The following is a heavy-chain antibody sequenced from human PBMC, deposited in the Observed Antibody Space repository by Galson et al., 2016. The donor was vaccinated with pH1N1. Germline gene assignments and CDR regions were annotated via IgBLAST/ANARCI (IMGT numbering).Heavy chain of an antibody. CDR1: GFSLSTTGVG. CDR3: VRTIHRLGYGPDY. J-gene: IGHJ4*02. CDR2: IYWDDDK. V-gene: IGHV2-5*02. Sequence: ALVKPTQTLTLTCTFSGFSLSTTGVGVGWIRQPPGEALEWLALIYWDDDKRYRQSLKNRLTLTNDNSRNEVVLTMTDMDPVDTATYYCVRTIHRLGYGPDYWGQGILVTVSS. D-gene: IGHD3-22*01.